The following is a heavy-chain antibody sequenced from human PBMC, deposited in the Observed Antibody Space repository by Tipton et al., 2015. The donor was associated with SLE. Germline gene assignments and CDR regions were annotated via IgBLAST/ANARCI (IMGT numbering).Heavy chain of an antibody. J-gene: IGHJ4*02. V-gene: IGHV4-34*01. CDR3: ARGPGAFDY. CDR2: INHSGST. D-gene: IGHD3-10*01. Sequence: TLSLTCAVYGGSFSGYYWSWIRQPPGKGLEWIGKINHSGSTNYNPSLKSRVTISVDTSKNQFSLKLSSVTAADTAVYYCARGPGAFDYWGQGTLVTVSS. CDR1: GGSFSGYY.